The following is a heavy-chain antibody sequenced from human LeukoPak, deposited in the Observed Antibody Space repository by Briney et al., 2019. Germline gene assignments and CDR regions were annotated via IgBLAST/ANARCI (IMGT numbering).Heavy chain of an antibody. CDR3: AREEAAIGMDV. J-gene: IGHJ6*04. CDR2: IYTSGST. CDR1: GGSISSYY. V-gene: IGHV4-4*07. Sequence: SGTPSLTCTVSGGSISSYYWSWIRQPAGKGLEWIGRIYTSGSTNYNPSLKSRVTISVDKSKNQFSLKMSSVTAADTAVYYCAREEAAIGMDVWGKGTTVTVSS. D-gene: IGHD6-13*01.